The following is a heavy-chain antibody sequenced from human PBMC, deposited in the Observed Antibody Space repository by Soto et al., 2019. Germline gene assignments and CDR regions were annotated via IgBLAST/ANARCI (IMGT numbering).Heavy chain of an antibody. V-gene: IGHV3-48*03. D-gene: IGHD3-10*01. CDR1: GVTFSRFE. Sequence: GSLRLSCAASGVTFSRFELHWVLQAPGKGLEWISYISSSGSTAYYASSVEGRFTISRDNANNSVYLQMDSLRAEDTALYYCTRAAWFPYLSFYWGQGALVTVPQ. CDR2: ISSSGSTA. CDR3: TRAAWFPYLSFY. J-gene: IGHJ4*02.